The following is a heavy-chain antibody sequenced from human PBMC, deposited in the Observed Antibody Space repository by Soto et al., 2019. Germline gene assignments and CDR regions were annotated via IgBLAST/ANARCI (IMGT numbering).Heavy chain of an antibody. CDR2: IYYSGST. Sequence: SETLSLTCTVSGGSISSGDYYWSWIRHPPGKGLEWIGYIYYSGSTYYNPSLKSRVTISVDTSKNQFSPKLSSVTAADTAVYYCARGETAMVYFDYWGQGTLVTVSS. J-gene: IGHJ4*02. CDR1: GGSISSGDYY. D-gene: IGHD5-18*01. CDR3: ARGETAMVYFDY. V-gene: IGHV4-30-4*01.